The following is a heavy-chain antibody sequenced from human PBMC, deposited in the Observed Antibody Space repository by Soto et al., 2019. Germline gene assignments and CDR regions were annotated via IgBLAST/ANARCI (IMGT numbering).Heavy chain of an antibody. Sequence: EVQLLESGGGLVQPGGSLRLSCAASGFTFSNYAMSWVRQAPGKGLEWVSAISGSGGGAYYADSVKGRFTISRDNSKNTLYLQRNSLRAEDTAVYYCAKDSLGADYSGPTTAWGQGTLITVSA. J-gene: IGHJ4*02. D-gene: IGHD3-16*01. CDR1: GFTFSNYA. CDR2: ISGSGGGA. CDR3: AKDSLGADYSGPTTA. V-gene: IGHV3-23*01.